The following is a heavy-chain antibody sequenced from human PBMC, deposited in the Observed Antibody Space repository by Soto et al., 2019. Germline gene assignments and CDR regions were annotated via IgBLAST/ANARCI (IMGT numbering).Heavy chain of an antibody. V-gene: IGHV3-23*01. D-gene: IGHD1-26*01. CDR2: ISGSGGST. CDR1: GFTFSSYA. Sequence: GGSLRLSCAASGFTFSSYAMSWVRQAPGKGLEWVSAISGSGGSTYYADSVKGRFTISRDNSKNTLYLQMNSLRAEDTAVYYCAKVPAGSGSYGTLYYFYGMDVWGQGTTVTVSS. J-gene: IGHJ6*02. CDR3: AKVPAGSGSYGTLYYFYGMDV.